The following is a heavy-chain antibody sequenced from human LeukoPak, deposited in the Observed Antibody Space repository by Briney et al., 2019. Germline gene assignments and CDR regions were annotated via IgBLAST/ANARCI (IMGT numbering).Heavy chain of an antibody. D-gene: IGHD3-10*01. CDR3: ARKGFGEYWFDP. CDR2: ITPIFGTA. J-gene: IGHJ5*02. Sequence: ASVKVSCKASGGTFSSYAISWVRQAPGQGLEWMGGITPIFGTANYAQKFQGRVTITADESTSTAYMELSSLRSEDTAVYYCARKGFGEYWFDPWGQGTLVTVSS. V-gene: IGHV1-69*13. CDR1: GGTFSSYA.